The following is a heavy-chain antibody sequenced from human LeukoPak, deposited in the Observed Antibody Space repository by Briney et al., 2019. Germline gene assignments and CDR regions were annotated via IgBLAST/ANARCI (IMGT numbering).Heavy chain of an antibody. D-gene: IGHD5-18*01. CDR2: INHSGST. Sequence: SETLSLTCAVYGGSFSGYYWSWIRQPPGKGLEWIGEINHSGSTNYNPSLKSRVSISVDTSKNQFSLTLSSVTAADTAVYFCARGYSYGPIYFWGQGTLVIVSS. V-gene: IGHV4-34*01. J-gene: IGHJ4*02. CDR3: ARGYSYGPIYF. CDR1: GGSFSGYY.